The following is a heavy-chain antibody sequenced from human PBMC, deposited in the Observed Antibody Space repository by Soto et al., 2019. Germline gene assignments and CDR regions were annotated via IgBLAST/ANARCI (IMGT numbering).Heavy chain of an antibody. V-gene: IGHV4-39*01. CDR1: GGSISSSSYY. D-gene: IGHD6-6*01. J-gene: IGHJ4*02. CDR3: ARHVSRFTGIAARPLYFDY. CDR2: IYYSGST. Sequence: SSETLSLTCTVSGGSISSSSYYWGWIRQPPGKGLEWIGSIYYSGSTYYNPSLKSRVTISVDTSKNQFSLKLSSVTAADTAVYYCARHVSRFTGIAARPLYFDYWGQGTLVTVSS.